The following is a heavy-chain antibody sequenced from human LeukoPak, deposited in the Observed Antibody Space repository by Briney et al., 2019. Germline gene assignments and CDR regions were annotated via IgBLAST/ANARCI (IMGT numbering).Heavy chain of an antibody. CDR2: INHSGST. CDR1: GGSFSGYY. Sequence: SETLSLTCAVYGGSFSGYYWSWIRQPPGKGLEWIGEINHSGSTNYNLSLKSRVTISVDTSKNQFSLKLSSVTAADTAVYYCARKKHLDYWGQGTLVTVSS. J-gene: IGHJ4*02. CDR3: ARKKHLDY. V-gene: IGHV4-34*01.